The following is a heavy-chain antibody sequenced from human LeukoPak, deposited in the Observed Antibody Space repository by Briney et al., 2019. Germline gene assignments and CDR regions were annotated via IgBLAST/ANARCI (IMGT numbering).Heavy chain of an antibody. Sequence: LSLTCTVSGGSISSYYMSWIRQAPGKGLEWVSYISSSGSTIYYADSVKGRFTISRDNAKNSLYLQMNSLRAEDTAVYYCARADAEYYYDSSGYYPTYAFDIWGQGTMVTVSS. V-gene: IGHV3-11*01. CDR1: GGSISSYY. CDR2: ISSSGSTI. CDR3: ARADAEYYYDSSGYYPTYAFDI. J-gene: IGHJ3*02. D-gene: IGHD3-22*01.